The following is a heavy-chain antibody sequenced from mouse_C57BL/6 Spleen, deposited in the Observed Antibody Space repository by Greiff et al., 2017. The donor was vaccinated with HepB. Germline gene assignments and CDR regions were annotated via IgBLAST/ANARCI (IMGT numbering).Heavy chain of an antibody. CDR2: IDPETGGT. V-gene: IGHV1-15*01. D-gene: IGHD2-14*01. Sequence: VKLQESGAELVRPGASVTLSCKASGYTFTDYEMHWVKQTPVHGLEWIGAIDPETGGTAYNQKFKGKAILTADKSSSTAYMELRSLTSEDSAVYYCTGGYSRGFAYWGQGTLVTVSA. CDR1: GYTFTDYE. J-gene: IGHJ3*01. CDR3: TGGYSRGFAY.